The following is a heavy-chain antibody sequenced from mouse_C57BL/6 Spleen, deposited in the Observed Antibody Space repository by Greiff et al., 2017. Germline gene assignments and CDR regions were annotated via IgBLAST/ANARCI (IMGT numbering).Heavy chain of an antibody. Sequence: VQLQQSGTELVKPGASVKLSCKASGYTFTSYWMHWVKQRPGQGLEWIGNINPSNGGTNYNEKFKSKATLTVDKSSSTAYMQLSSLTSEDSAVYYCARELITTVVGPAYWGQGTLVTVSA. CDR3: ARELITTVVGPAY. CDR2: INPSNGGT. CDR1: GYTFTSYW. V-gene: IGHV1-53*01. D-gene: IGHD1-1*01. J-gene: IGHJ3*01.